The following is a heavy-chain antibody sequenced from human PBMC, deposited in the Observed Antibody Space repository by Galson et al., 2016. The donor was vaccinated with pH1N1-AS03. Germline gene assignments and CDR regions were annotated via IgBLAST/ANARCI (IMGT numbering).Heavy chain of an antibody. CDR1: GFIFSSDW. Sequence: SLRLSCAASGFIFSSDWMHWVRQTPGTGLEWISSISRTSTYIYYADSVKGRFTISRDNTKNSLFLQMSSLRAEDMAIYYCARGAPGDHLLSPLWNWGQGTLVTVSS. J-gene: IGHJ4*02. V-gene: IGHV3-21*01. CDR3: ARGAPGDHLLSPLWN. CDR2: ISRTSTYI. D-gene: IGHD2-2*01.